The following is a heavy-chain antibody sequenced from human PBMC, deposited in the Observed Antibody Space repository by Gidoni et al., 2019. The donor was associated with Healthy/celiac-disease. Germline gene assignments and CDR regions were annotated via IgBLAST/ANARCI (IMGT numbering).Heavy chain of an antibody. J-gene: IGHJ3*02. CDR1: GFTFSSYA. V-gene: IGHV3-23*01. D-gene: IGHD2-2*01. Sequence: EVQLLESGGGLVQPGGSLRLACAASGFTFSSYAMRWVRQAPGKGLEWVSAISGSGRSTYSADSVKCRFTISRDNSKNTLYLQMNSLRAEDTAVYYCAKTSGIVLVPAAMSAFDIWGQGTMVTVSS. CDR3: AKTSGIVLVPAAMSAFDI. CDR2: ISGSGRST.